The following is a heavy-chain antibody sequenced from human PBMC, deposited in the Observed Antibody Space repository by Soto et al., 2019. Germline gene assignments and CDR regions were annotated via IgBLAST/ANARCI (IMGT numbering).Heavy chain of an antibody. V-gene: IGHV3-48*02. J-gene: IGHJ5*02. CDR2: ISSSSSTI. Sequence: GGSLRLSCAASGFTFSSYSMNWVRQAPGKGLEWVSYISSSSSTIYYADSVKGRFTISRDNAKNSLYLQVNSLRDEDTAVYYCARDLQIAVPNWFDPWGQGTLVTVSS. CDR3: ARDLQIAVPNWFDP. CDR1: GFTFSSYS. D-gene: IGHD6-19*01.